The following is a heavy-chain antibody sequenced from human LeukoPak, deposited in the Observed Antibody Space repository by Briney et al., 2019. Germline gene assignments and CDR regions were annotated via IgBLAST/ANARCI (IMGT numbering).Heavy chain of an antibody. CDR3: ARRQLGHSDY. CDR2: IGGSGFTT. CDR1: GFTFGASP. Sequence: GGSLRLSCTGSGFTFGASPMTWVRQAPGKGLEWAATIGGSGFTTYYADSVKGRFTISRDNSKNNLYLQISTLRVDDTAVYYCARRQLGHSDYWGQGTLVTVSS. J-gene: IGHJ4*02. D-gene: IGHD1-1*01. V-gene: IGHV3-23*01.